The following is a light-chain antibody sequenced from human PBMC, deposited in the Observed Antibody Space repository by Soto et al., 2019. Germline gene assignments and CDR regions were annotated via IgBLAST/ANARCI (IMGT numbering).Light chain of an antibody. CDR3: SSYTSSSTVV. CDR2: DVS. CDR1: SSDVGRYNY. V-gene: IGLV2-14*03. Sequence: QSVLTQPASVSGSPGQSITISCTGTSSDVGRYNYVSWYQQHPGKAPKLMIYDVSIRPSGVSDRFSGSKSGNTASLTISGLHAEDEADYYCSSYTSSSTVVFGGGTKVTVL. J-gene: IGLJ3*02.